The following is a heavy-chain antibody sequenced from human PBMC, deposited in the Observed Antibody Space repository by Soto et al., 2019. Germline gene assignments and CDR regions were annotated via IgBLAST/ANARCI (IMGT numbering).Heavy chain of an antibody. J-gene: IGHJ6*02. Sequence: VQMVESGGGVVQPGRSLQLTCAASGFTFSDYGMHWVRQAPRKGLEWVAVVSYDGSSEYYADSVKGRFTISRDNSKNTLHLQMNSLRPEDTAVYYCAKAGYCVRGNCYDYYRYGMDVWGQGTTVTV. V-gene: IGHV3-30*18. CDR2: VSYDGSSE. CDR3: AKAGYCVRGNCYDYYRYGMDV. CDR1: GFTFSDYG. D-gene: IGHD3-10*01.